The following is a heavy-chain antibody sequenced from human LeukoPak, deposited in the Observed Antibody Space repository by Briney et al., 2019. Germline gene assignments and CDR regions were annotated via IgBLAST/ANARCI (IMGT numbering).Heavy chain of an antibody. CDR2: IYHSGST. D-gene: IGHD3-10*01. V-gene: IGHV4-38-2*02. CDR3: ARCLPGQAEITMLQNWFDP. J-gene: IGHJ5*02. CDR1: GYSISSGYY. Sequence: SETLSLTCTVSGYSISSGYYWGWIRQPPGKGLEWIGSIYHSGSTYYNPSLKSRVTISVDTSRNQFSLKLSSVTAADTAVYYCARCLPGQAEITMLQNWFDPWGQGTLVTVSS.